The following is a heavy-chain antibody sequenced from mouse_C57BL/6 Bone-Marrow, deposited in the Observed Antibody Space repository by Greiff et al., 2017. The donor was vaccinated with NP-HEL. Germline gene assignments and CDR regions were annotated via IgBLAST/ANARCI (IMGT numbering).Heavy chain of an antibody. Sequence: EVKLMESGGGLVQPGGSLKLSCAASGFTFSDYYMYWVRQTPEKRLEWVAYISNGGGSTYYPDTVKGRFTISRDNAKNTLYLQMSRLKSEDTAMYYCARHILYSPYAMDYWGQGTSVTVS. V-gene: IGHV5-12*01. D-gene: IGHD2-1*01. CDR3: ARHILYSPYAMDY. CDR2: ISNGGGST. J-gene: IGHJ4*01. CDR1: GFTFSDYY.